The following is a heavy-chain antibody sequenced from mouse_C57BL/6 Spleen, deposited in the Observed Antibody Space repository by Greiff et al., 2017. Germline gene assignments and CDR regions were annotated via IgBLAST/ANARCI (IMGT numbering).Heavy chain of an antibody. V-gene: IGHV1-61*01. CDR1: GYTFTSYW. D-gene: IGHD2-5*01. Sequence: QVQLQQPGAELVRPGSSVKLSCKASGYTFTSYWMDWVKQRPGQGLEWIGNIYPSDSETHYNQKFKDKATLTVDKSSSTAYMQLSSLTSEDSAVYYCARGYRNPHYYAMDYWGQGTSVTVSS. CDR3: ARGYRNPHYYAMDY. J-gene: IGHJ4*01. CDR2: IYPSDSET.